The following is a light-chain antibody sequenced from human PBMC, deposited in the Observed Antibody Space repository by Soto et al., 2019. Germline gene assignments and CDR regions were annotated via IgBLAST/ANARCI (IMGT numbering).Light chain of an antibody. CDR2: GAS. Sequence: EVVMTQSPATLSVSPGERATLSCRASQSVSSNLAWYQQKPGQAPRLLIYGASTRATGIPARFSGSGSGTEFTLTISSLQAEDFAVYYRQQYNNWPPYTLGQGTKLEIK. CDR1: QSVSSN. V-gene: IGKV3-15*01. J-gene: IGKJ2*01. CDR3: QQYNNWPPYT.